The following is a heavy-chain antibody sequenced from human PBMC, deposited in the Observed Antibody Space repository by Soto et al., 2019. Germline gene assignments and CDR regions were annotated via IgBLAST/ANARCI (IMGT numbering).Heavy chain of an antibody. J-gene: IGHJ3*02. CDR2: FDPEDGET. V-gene: IGHV1-24*01. CDR3: ATAANLYTPDIVVVAPSPAFDI. Sequence: GASVKVSCKVSGYTLTELSMHWVLQAPGKGLEWMGGFDPEDGETIYAQKFQGRVTMTEDTSTDTAYMELSSLRSEDTAVYYCATAANLYTPDIVVVAPSPAFDIWGQGTMVTVSS. CDR1: GYTLTELS. D-gene: IGHD2-15*01.